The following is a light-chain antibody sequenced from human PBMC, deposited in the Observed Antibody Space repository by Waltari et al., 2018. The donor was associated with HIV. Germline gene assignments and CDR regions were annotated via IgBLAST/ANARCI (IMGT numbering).Light chain of an antibody. CDR3: QQSYSSPLT. J-gene: IGKJ3*01. V-gene: IGKV1-39*01. Sequence: DIQMTQSPTSLSASVGDRVSITCRASQTVTNKVNWYQQKPGKAPQVLIYDASTLQSGVPSRFRGGGSGTDFTLTITSLQPDQFATYFCQQSYSSPLTFGPGTKVDIK. CDR1: QTVTNK. CDR2: DAS.